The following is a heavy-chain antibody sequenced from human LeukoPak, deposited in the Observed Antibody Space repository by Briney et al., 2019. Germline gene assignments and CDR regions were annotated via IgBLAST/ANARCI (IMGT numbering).Heavy chain of an antibody. CDR3: AKDLGWELPAEAY. V-gene: IGHV3-23*01. D-gene: IGHD1-26*01. CDR1: GFTFEKYV. Sequence: GGSLRLSCVASGFTFEKYVMNWVRQAPGKGLQWLATIYGSGVSISYADSVKGRFTISRDNSNNTLYLQMNSLRAEDTAMYFCAKDLGWELPAEAYWGQGILVTVSS. CDR2: IYGSGVSI. J-gene: IGHJ4*02.